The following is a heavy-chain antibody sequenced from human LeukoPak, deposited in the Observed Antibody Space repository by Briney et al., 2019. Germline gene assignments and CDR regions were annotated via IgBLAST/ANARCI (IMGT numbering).Heavy chain of an antibody. V-gene: IGHV1-18*01. J-gene: IGHJ4*02. CDR2: ISAYNGNT. Sequence: GASVKVSCKASGYTFTSYGISWVRQAPGQGLEWMGWISAYNGNTNYAQKLQGRVTMTTDTSTSTAYMELRSLRSDDTAVYYCARDHSSGVPPARNYFDYWGQGTLLTVSS. CDR1: GYTFTSYG. D-gene: IGHD6-19*01. CDR3: ARDHSSGVPPARNYFDY.